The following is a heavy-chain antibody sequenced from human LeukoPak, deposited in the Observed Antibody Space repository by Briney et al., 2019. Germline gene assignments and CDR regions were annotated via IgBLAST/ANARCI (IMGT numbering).Heavy chain of an antibody. D-gene: IGHD3-10*01. CDR1: GFAFGHYY. CDR2: ISFSSGDT. V-gene: IGHV3-11*06. CDR3: ARGAGELPIDY. Sequence: GGSLRHSCAASGFAFGHYYMSWFRQAPGKGPESVSYISFSSGDTNYGDSVRGRFTISRDNAKNSLYLQMNSLRVEDTAVYYCARGAGELPIDYWGQGTMVTVSS. J-gene: IGHJ4*02.